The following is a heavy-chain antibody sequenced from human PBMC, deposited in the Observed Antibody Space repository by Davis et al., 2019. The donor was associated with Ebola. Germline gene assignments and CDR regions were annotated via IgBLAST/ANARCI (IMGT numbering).Heavy chain of an antibody. Sequence: PGGSLRLSCEASGFTFSTYWMHWARQAPGKGLIWVSYINSDGTGTRYADSVKGRFTISRDNAKKRLYLQINSLRAEDTAVYYCARDAIEVAGTGGAFDIWGQGTMVTVSS. CDR3: ARDAIEVAGTGGAFDI. J-gene: IGHJ3*02. CDR2: INSDGTGT. D-gene: IGHD6-19*01. V-gene: IGHV3-74*01. CDR1: GFTFSTYW.